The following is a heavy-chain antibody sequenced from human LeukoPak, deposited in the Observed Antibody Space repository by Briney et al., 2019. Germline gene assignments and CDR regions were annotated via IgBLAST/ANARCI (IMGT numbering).Heavy chain of an antibody. Sequence: GGSLRLSCVASGFTFSSYWMHWVRQAPGEGLECVAHIRQDGSEKYYVDSVKGRFTVSRDNTKNSLFLQMNSLRAEDTAVYYCVRGGGRDGYFYWGQGTLVTVSS. V-gene: IGHV3-7*01. CDR2: IRQDGSEK. D-gene: IGHD5-24*01. CDR3: VRGGGRDGYFY. CDR1: GFTFSSYW. J-gene: IGHJ4*02.